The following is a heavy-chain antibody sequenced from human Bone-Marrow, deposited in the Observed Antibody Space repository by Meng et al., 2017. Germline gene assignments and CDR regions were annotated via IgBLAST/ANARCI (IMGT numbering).Heavy chain of an antibody. Sequence: GESLKISCAASGFTFSSYGMHWVRQAPGKGLEWVAVIWYDGSNKYYADSVKGRFTISRDNSKNTLYLQMNSLRAEDTAVYYCAREGKTSGYDPCYDSYYYYYGMDVWGQGTTVTVSS. CDR1: GFTFSSYG. CDR3: AREGKTSGYDPCYDSYYYYYGMDV. CDR2: IWYDGSNK. V-gene: IGHV3-33*01. D-gene: IGHD5-12*01. J-gene: IGHJ6*02.